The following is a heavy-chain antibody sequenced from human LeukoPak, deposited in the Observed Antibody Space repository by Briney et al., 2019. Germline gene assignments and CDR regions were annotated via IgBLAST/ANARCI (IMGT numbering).Heavy chain of an antibody. Sequence: VASVKVSCKASGYTFTNYYMHWVRQAPGQGLEWMGWISAYNGNTNYAQNLQGRVTMTTDTSTSTAYMELRSLRSDDTAVYYCARSVGSGYYSPDYWGQGTLVTVSS. V-gene: IGHV1-18*04. J-gene: IGHJ4*02. CDR3: ARSVGSGYYSPDY. D-gene: IGHD5-12*01. CDR1: GYTFTNYY. CDR2: ISAYNGNT.